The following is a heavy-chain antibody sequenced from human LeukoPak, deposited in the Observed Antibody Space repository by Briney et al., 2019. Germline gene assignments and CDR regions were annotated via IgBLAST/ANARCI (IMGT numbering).Heavy chain of an antibody. CDR1: GGTFSSYA. D-gene: IGHD3-22*01. V-gene: IGHV1-69*04. J-gene: IGHJ4*02. CDR3: ARTPPDSSGYYYLFDY. Sequence: ASVKVSCKASGGTFSSYAISWVRQAPGQGLEWMGRIIPIFGIANYAQKFQGRVTITADKSTSTAYMELSSLRSEDTAVYYCARTPPDSSGYYYLFDYWGQGTLVTVSS. CDR2: IIPIFGIA.